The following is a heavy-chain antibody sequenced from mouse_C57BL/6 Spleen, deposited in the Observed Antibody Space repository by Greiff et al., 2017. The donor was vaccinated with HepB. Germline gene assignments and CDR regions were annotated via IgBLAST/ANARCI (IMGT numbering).Heavy chain of an antibody. CDR1: GFTFSSYT. V-gene: IGHV5-9*01. CDR2: ISGGGGNT. Sequence: EVQVVESGGGLVKPGGSLKLSCAASGFTFSSYTMSWVRQTPEKRLEWVATISGGGGNTYYPDSVKGRFTISRDNAKNTLYLQMSSLRSEDTALYYCARQGGLGRGYYFDYWGQGTTLTVSS. CDR3: ARQGGLGRGYYFDY. J-gene: IGHJ2*01. D-gene: IGHD4-1*01.